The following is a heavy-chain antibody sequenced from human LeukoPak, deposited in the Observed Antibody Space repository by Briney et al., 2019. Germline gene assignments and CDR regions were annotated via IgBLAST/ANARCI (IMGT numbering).Heavy chain of an antibody. CDR3: AKSAVNYYDSSGYYWPFDY. Sequence: GGSLRLSCAASGFTFSSYAMSWVRQAPGKGLEWVSAISGSGGSTYYADSVKGRFTISRDNSKNTLYLQMNSLRAEDTAAYYCAKSAVNYYDSSGYYWPFDYWGQGTLVTVSS. D-gene: IGHD3-22*01. CDR1: GFTFSSYA. V-gene: IGHV3-23*01. J-gene: IGHJ4*02. CDR2: ISGSGGST.